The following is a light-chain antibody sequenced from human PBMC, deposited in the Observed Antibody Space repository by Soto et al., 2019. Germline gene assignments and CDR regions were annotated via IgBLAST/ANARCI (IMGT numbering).Light chain of an antibody. CDR1: SSNIGSNY. J-gene: IGLJ2*01. CDR3: AAWDDSLSGVV. CDR2: RNN. V-gene: IGLV1-47*01. Sequence: QSVLTQPPSASGTPGQRVTISCSGSSSNIGSNYVYWYQQLPGTAPKLLIYRNNQRPSGVPDRFSGSKSGTSASLAISGLRPEDEADYYCAAWDDSLSGVVFGGGTKVT.